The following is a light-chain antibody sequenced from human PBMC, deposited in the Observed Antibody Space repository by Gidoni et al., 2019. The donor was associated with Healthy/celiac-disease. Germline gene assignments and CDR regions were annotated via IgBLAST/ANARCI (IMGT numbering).Light chain of an antibody. V-gene: IGKV1-39*01. J-gene: IGKJ2*01. Sequence: DIKMTHSPSSLSASVGDRVTITCRASQSISSYLNWYQQKPGKAPKLLIYAASSLQSGVPSRFSGSGSGTDFTLTISSLQPEDFATYYCQQSYSSPPTFGQGTKLEIK. CDR2: AAS. CDR3: QQSYSSPPT. CDR1: QSISSY.